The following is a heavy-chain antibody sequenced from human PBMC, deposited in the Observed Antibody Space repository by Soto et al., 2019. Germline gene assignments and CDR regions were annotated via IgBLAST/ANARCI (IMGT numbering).Heavy chain of an antibody. Sequence: GGSLRLSCASSGFTFGTWMHLVRQAPGKGLVLVSRISADGTSAYYADSVQGRFTISRDNAKNTLYLQMNSLRAEDTAVYYCARGYTGYGNFDYWGQGTLVTVSS. V-gene: IGHV3-74*01. D-gene: IGHD5-12*01. J-gene: IGHJ4*02. CDR3: ARGYTGYGNFDY. CDR1: GFTFGTW. CDR2: ISADGTSA.